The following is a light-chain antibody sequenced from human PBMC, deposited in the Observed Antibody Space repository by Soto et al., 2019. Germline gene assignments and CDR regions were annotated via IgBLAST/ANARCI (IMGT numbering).Light chain of an antibody. CDR2: AAS. V-gene: IGKV1-27*01. CDR1: QGISNY. Sequence: FRASQGISNYLAWYQQKPGKVPKLLIYAASTLQSGVPSRFSGSGSGTDFTLTISSRQPEDVATSYCQGSSSASWPFSRGTKVDIK. J-gene: IGKJ1*01. CDR3: QGSSSASWP.